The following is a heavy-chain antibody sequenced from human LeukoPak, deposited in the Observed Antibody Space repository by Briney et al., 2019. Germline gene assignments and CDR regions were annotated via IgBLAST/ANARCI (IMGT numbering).Heavy chain of an antibody. CDR1: GFTFGSYA. D-gene: IGHD3-10*01. CDR3: ARDMYSMSSARGAY. Sequence: GGSLRLSCAASGFTFGSYAMSWVRQAPGKGLVWVARINGDGSSTTYVESVRGRFTISRDNAKKTLYLQMNSLRAEDAAVYYCARDMYSMSSARGAYWGQGTLVTVSS. V-gene: IGHV3-74*01. CDR2: INGDGSST. J-gene: IGHJ4*02.